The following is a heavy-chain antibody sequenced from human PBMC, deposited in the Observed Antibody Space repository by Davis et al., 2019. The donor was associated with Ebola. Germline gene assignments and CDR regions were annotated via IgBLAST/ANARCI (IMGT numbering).Heavy chain of an antibody. J-gene: IGHJ4*02. V-gene: IGHV4-59*12. CDR1: GGSISSYY. D-gene: IGHD4-11*01. CDR2: IYYSGST. Sequence: GSLRLSCTVSGGSISSYYWSWIRQPPGKGLEWIGYIYYSGSTNYNPSLKSRVTISVDTSKNQFSLKLSSVTAADTAVYYCARTKGVTVDYINWGQGTLVTVSS. CDR3: ARTKGVTVDYIN.